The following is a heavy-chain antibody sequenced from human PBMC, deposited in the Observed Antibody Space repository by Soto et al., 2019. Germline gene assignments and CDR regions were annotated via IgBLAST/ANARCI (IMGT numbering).Heavy chain of an antibody. Sequence: VNPTQTLTLTCTFSGFSLSTSGVGVGWIRQPPGKALEWLALIYWDDDKRYSPSLKSRLTITKDTSKNQVVLTMTNMGPVDTATYYCAHSLRYSSGWYVLNAFDIWGQGTMVTVSS. J-gene: IGHJ3*02. V-gene: IGHV2-5*02. CDR2: IYWDDDK. D-gene: IGHD6-19*01. CDR3: AHSLRYSSGWYVLNAFDI. CDR1: GFSLSTSGVG.